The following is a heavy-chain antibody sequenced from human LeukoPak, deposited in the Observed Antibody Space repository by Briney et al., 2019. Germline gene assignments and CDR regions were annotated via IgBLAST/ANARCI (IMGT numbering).Heavy chain of an antibody. V-gene: IGHV1-2*02. CDR2: INPNSGGT. J-gene: IGHJ4*02. Sequence: ASVKVSCKASGYTFTSYAMNWVRQAPGQGLEWMGWINPNSGGTNYAQKFQGRVTMTRDTSISTAYMELSRLRSDDTAVYYCAREDVGPLNYWGQGTLVTVSS. CDR1: GYTFTSYA. CDR3: AREDVGPLNY.